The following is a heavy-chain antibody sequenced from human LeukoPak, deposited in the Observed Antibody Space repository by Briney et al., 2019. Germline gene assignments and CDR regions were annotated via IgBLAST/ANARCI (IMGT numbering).Heavy chain of an antibody. CDR2: ISSSGSTI. J-gene: IGHJ4*02. D-gene: IGHD3-10*01. V-gene: IGHV3-48*03. CDR3: AREYYDYYGSGSKDY. Sequence: GGSLRLSCAASGFTFSSYEMNWVRQAPGKGLEWVSYISSSGSTIYYADSVKGRFTISRDNAKNSLYLQMYSLRAEDTAVYYCAREYYDYYGSGSKDYWGQGTLVTVSS. CDR1: GFTFSSYE.